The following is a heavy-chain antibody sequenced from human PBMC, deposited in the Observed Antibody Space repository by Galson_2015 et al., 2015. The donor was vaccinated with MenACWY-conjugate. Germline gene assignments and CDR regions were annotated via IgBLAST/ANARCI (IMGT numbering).Heavy chain of an antibody. Sequence: SLRLSCAASGFTFSAYFMTWVRQAPGKGLEWVSTISSSGTYVHYADSVKGRFTTSRDNADNSLYLQMNSLRAEDTAVYYCARDTHAAAVTPLFDSWGQGSLVAVSS. V-gene: IGHV3-21*01. CDR2: ISSSGTYV. CDR3: ARDTHAAAVTPLFDS. D-gene: IGHD6-13*01. CDR1: GFTFSAYF. J-gene: IGHJ4*02.